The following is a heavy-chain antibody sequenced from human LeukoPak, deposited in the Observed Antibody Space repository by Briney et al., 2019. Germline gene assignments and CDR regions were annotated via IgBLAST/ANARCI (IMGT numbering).Heavy chain of an antibody. Sequence: GGSLRLSCAASGFAFSSFAMTWVRQAPGKGLEWVSTVSCNAGRTYYADFVKGRFTISGDNSKSTLHLQMNSLRAEDTAVYYCARRAAAGRCFDYWGQGTLVTVSS. J-gene: IGHJ4*02. D-gene: IGHD6-13*01. V-gene: IGHV3-23*01. CDR3: ARRAAAGRCFDY. CDR1: GFAFSSFA. CDR2: VSCNAGRT.